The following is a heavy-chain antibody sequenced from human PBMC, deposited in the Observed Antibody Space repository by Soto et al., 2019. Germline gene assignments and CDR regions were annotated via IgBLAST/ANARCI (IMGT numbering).Heavy chain of an antibody. Sequence: GGSLRLSCAASGFTFSTYSMNWVRQAPGKGLEWVSSISSSGTYIHYADSLKGRFTISRDNAKDSLYLQMNSLTAEDTAVYFCAKRRGAGGHFDYWGQGALVTVSS. CDR1: GFTFSTYS. CDR2: ISSSGTYI. J-gene: IGHJ4*02. D-gene: IGHD2-15*01. CDR3: AKRRGAGGHFDY. V-gene: IGHV3-21*04.